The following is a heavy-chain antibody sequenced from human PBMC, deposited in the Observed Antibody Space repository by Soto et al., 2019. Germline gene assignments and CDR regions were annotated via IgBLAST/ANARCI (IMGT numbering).Heavy chain of an antibody. J-gene: IGHJ4*02. D-gene: IGHD2-15*01. V-gene: IGHV4-34*01. CDR2: INHSGST. CDR1: GGSFSGYY. CDR3: ARSYLGGWYYFDY. Sequence: SETLSLTCAVYGGSFSGYYWSWIRQPPGKGLEWIGEINHSGSTNYNPSLKSRVTISVDTSKNQFSLKLSSVTAADTAVYYCARSYLGGWYYFDYWGQGTLVTVSS.